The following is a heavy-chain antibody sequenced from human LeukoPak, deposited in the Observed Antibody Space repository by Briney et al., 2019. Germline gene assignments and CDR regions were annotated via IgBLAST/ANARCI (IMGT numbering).Heavy chain of an antibody. D-gene: IGHD2-21*02. CDR2: ISSSGSTI. CDR3: SKRGSDSPSCFQH. J-gene: IGHJ1*01. Sequence: GGSLRLSCAASGFTFSDYYMSWIRQAPGKGLEWVSYISSSGSTIYYADSVKGRFTISRDNAKNSLYLQMNSLRAEDTAVYYCSKRGSDSPSCFQHWGQGTLVTVSS. CDR1: GFTFSDYY. V-gene: IGHV3-11*01.